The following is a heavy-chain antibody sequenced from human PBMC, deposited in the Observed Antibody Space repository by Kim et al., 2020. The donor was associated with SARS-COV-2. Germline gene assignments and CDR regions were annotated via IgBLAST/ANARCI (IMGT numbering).Heavy chain of an antibody. J-gene: IGHJ6*02. D-gene: IGHD1-26*01. CDR2: INHSGST. CDR1: GGSFSGYY. V-gene: IGHV4-34*01. CDR3: ARWRLITGSPYYYYYYGMDV. Sequence: SETLSLTCAVYGGSFSGYYWSWIRQPPGKGLEWIGEINHSGSTNYNPSLKSRVTISVDTSKNQFSLKLSSVTAADTAVYYCARWRLITGSPYYYYYYGMDVWGQGTTVTVSS.